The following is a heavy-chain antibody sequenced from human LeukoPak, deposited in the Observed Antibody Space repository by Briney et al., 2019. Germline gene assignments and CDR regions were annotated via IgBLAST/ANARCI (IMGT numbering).Heavy chain of an antibody. V-gene: IGHV3-30-3*01. D-gene: IGHD3-3*01. Sequence: GGSLRLSCAASGFTFSSYAMHWVRQAPGKGLEWVAVISYDGSNKYYADSVKGRFTISRDNSKNTLYLQMNSLRAEDTAVYYCARDPVIAGFLKYQFDYWGQGTLVTVSS. CDR3: ARDPVIAGFLKYQFDY. CDR2: ISYDGSNK. CDR1: GFTFSSYA. J-gene: IGHJ4*02.